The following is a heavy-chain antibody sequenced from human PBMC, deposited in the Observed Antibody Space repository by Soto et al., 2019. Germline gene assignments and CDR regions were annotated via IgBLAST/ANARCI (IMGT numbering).Heavy chain of an antibody. V-gene: IGHV4-34*01. D-gene: IGHD1-26*01. Sequence: SETLSLTCAVYGGSFSGYYWTWIRQPPGTGLEWIGEINHSGSTNYNPPLKSRVTISVDTSKNQFSLKLTSVTAADTAVYYCAAHKIPGILDPWGQGTLVT. CDR3: AAHKIPGILDP. CDR1: GGSFSGYY. J-gene: IGHJ5*02. CDR2: INHSGST.